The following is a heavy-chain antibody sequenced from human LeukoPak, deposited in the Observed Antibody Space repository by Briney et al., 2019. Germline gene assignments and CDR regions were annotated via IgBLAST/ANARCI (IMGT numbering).Heavy chain of an antibody. CDR3: ASGIGYDSSGWKTYDY. J-gene: IGHJ4*02. CDR2: ISGSGGST. D-gene: IGHD6-19*01. V-gene: IGHV3-23*01. CDR1: GFTFSSYA. Sequence: GGSLRLSCAASGFTFSSYAMSWVRQAPGKGLEWVSAISGSGGSTYYADSVKGRFTISRDNAKNSLYLQMNSLRDEDTAVYYCASGIGYDSSGWKTYDYWGQGTLVTVSS.